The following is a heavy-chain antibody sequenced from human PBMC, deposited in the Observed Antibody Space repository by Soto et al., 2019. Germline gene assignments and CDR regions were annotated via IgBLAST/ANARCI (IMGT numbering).Heavy chain of an antibody. Sequence: QVQLVQSGAEVKKPGASVKVSCKASGYTFTSYGISWVRQAPGQGLEWMGWISAYNGNTNYAQKLQGRVTMTTDTATSTAYMELRSPRSDDTAVYYCARGAEDIVATGYGMDVWGQGTTVTVSS. D-gene: IGHD5-12*01. CDR1: GYTFTSYG. V-gene: IGHV1-18*01. J-gene: IGHJ6*02. CDR2: ISAYNGNT. CDR3: ARGAEDIVATGYGMDV.